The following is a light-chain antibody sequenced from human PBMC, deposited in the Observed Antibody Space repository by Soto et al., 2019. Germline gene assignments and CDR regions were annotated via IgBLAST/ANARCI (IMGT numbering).Light chain of an antibody. CDR1: SSDVGGFNS. V-gene: IGLV2-14*01. Sequence: QSALTQPASVSGSPGQSITISCTGTSSDVGGFNSVSWYQQPPGKAPKLMIYDVSHRPSGVSNRFSGSKSGNTASLTISGLQAEDEGDYYCSSYTTSSTIVFGTGTKLTVL. J-gene: IGLJ1*01. CDR2: DVS. CDR3: SSYTTSSTIV.